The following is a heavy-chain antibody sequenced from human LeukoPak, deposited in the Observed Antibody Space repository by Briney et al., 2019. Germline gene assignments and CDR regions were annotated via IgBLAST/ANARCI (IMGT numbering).Heavy chain of an antibody. V-gene: IGHV3-23*01. CDR3: SRGAARMVEIATIKY. D-gene: IGHD5-24*01. CDR2: ISGSGGST. J-gene: IGHJ4*02. CDR1: GFTFSSYA. Sequence: PGGSLRLSCAASGFTFSSYAMSWVRQAPGKGLEWVSAISGSGGSTYYADSVKGRFTISRDNSKNTQYLQINTLRVGDTAVYYCSRGAARMVEIATIKYWGQGTLVTVSS.